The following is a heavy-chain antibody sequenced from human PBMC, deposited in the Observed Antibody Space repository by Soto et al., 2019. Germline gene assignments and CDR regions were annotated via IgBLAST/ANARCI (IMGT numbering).Heavy chain of an antibody. Sequence: SETLSLTCIVSGGSISSSSYYWGWIRQPPGKVLEWIVTIYYSGSTYYNPSLKSRVTISLETCKNQFSLKLSSVTAAHTAVYYXARRGSRWDYYYYYYMDVWGKGTTVTVSS. V-gene: IGHV4-39*01. CDR3: ARRGSRWDYYYYYYMDV. J-gene: IGHJ6*03. CDR1: GGSISSSSYY. CDR2: IYYSGST. D-gene: IGHD6-13*01.